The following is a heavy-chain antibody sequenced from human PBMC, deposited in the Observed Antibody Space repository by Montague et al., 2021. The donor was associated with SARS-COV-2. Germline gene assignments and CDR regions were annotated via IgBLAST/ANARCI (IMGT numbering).Heavy chain of an antibody. J-gene: IGHJ6*02. Sequence: SETLSLTCAVYGGSFSGYYWSWIRQPPGKGLEWIGEINHSGSTSYNPSLKSRVTISVDTSKNQFAQKLSSVTAADTAVYYCARGRTGTTFYYYYYYGMDVWGQGTTVTVSS. CDR3: ARGRTGTTFYYYYYYGMDV. D-gene: IGHD1-7*01. CDR2: INHSGST. CDR1: GGSFSGYY. V-gene: IGHV4-34*01.